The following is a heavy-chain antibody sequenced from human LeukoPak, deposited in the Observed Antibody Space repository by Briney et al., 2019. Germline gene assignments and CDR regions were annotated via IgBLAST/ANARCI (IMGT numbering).Heavy chain of an antibody. V-gene: IGHV3-7*03. CDR3: ARALSV. Sequence: GGSLRLSYAASGFTFSNYWMHWVRQAPGKGLEWVANIKQDGSEKYYVGSVKGRFSISRDNAKNSVYLQMNSLRAEDTAVYYCARALSVWGQGTLVTVSS. D-gene: IGHD3-3*01. CDR2: IKQDGSEK. CDR1: GFTFSNYW. J-gene: IGHJ4*02.